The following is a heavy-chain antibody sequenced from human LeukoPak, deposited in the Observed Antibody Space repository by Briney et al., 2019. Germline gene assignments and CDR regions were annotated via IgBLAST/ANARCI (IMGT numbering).Heavy chain of an antibody. CDR1: GDSLSSGNFY. Sequence: PSQTLSLTCTASGDSLSSGNFYWTWIRQPAGKGLEWIGRIYTNGDTSYNPSLKSRVTILLDTSQNHFSLRLSSVTATDTAVYYCARGRAGRLSASNWFDPWGHGTLVTVSS. CDR3: ARGRAGRLSASNWFDP. J-gene: IGHJ5*02. V-gene: IGHV4-61*02. CDR2: IYTNGDT. D-gene: IGHD6-19*01.